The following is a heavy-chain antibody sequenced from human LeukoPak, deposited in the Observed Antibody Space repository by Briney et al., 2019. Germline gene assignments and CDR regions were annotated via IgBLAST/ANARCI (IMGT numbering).Heavy chain of an antibody. CDR3: ARGRRSSSWYIVFWFDP. J-gene: IGHJ5*02. V-gene: IGHV4-34*01. Sequence: SGTLSLTCAVYGGSFSGYYWSWIRQPPGKGLEWIGEINHSGSTNYNPSLKSRVTISVDTSKNQFSLKLSSVTAADTAVYYCARGRRSSSWYIVFWFDPWGQGTLVTVSS. D-gene: IGHD6-13*01. CDR2: INHSGST. CDR1: GGSFSGYY.